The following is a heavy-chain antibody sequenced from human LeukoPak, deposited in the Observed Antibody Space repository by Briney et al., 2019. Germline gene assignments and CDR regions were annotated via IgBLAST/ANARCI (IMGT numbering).Heavy chain of an antibody. J-gene: IGHJ4*02. CDR2: ISTYNGDT. CDR1: DYTFTSYG. CDR3: ARGWIEMPTVYFDY. D-gene: IGHD5-24*01. Sequence: ASVKVSCKASDYTFTSYGISWVRQAPGQGLEWMGWISTYNGDTKYTQKLQGRVTMTADTSTRTAYMELRSLRSDDTAVYYCARGWIEMPTVYFDYWGQGTLASVFS. V-gene: IGHV1-18*01.